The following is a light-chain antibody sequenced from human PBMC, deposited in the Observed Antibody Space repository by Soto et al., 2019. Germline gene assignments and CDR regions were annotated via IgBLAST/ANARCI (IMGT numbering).Light chain of an antibody. J-gene: IGKJ5*01. Sequence: DIGMTQSPSSLSSCVGDIFTITCQASQNINNYLNWYQQKPGRAPKLLIYGASNLEAGVPSRFRGSGSGTDFTFTSSRLQPEDIATYYCQQYENLPTFGQGTRLEIK. CDR3: QQYENLPT. CDR2: GAS. CDR1: QNINNY. V-gene: IGKV1-33*01.